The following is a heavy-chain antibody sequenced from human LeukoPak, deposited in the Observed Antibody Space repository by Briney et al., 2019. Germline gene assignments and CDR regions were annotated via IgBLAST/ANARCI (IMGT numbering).Heavy chain of an antibody. CDR1: GFTFSSCT. Sequence: GGSLRLSCAASGFTFSSCTMNWVRQAPGKGLEWVSSITSSSSYIYYADSVKGRFTISRDNAKNSLYLQMNSLRAEDTAVYFCARDLNYDYIWGSYRPDYFDCWGQGNLVTVSS. J-gene: IGHJ4*02. CDR2: ITSSSSYI. D-gene: IGHD3-16*02. CDR3: ARDLNYDYIWGSYRPDYFDC. V-gene: IGHV3-21*01.